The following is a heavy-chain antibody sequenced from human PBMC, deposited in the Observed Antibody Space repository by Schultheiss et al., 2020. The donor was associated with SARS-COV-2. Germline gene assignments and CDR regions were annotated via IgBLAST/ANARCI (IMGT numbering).Heavy chain of an antibody. Sequence: SETLSLTCTVSGGSISSSSYYWSWIRQHPGKGLEWIGYIYYSGSTYYNPSLKSRVTISVDTSKNQFSLKLSSVTAADTAVYYCARLGYYYGSGRTFDPWGQGTLVTVSS. CDR3: ARLGYYYGSGRTFDP. D-gene: IGHD3-10*01. CDR1: GGSISSSSYY. CDR2: IYYSGST. V-gene: IGHV4-31*03. J-gene: IGHJ5*02.